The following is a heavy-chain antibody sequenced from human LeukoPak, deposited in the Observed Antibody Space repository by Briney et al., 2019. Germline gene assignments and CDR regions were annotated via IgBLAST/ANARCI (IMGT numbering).Heavy chain of an antibody. J-gene: IGHJ4*02. Sequence: SETLSLTCTVSVGPIKRYHSSWLRQPPGKGLEWIGYIYNSGSTSCNPSLKSRVTISVDTSKNQFSLKLSSVTAADTAVYYCARWGGYSDYWGQGTLVTVSS. D-gene: IGHD3-16*01. CDR3: ARWGGYSDY. V-gene: IGHV4-59*01. CDR2: IYNSGST. CDR1: VGPIKRYH.